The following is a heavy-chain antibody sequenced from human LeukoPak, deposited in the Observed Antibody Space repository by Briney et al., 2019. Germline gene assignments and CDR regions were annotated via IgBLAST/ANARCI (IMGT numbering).Heavy chain of an antibody. V-gene: IGHV3-21*01. CDR1: GFTFRSYS. J-gene: IGHJ6*02. Sequence: GGSLRLSCAASGFTFRSYSMKWVRPAPGKGMEWVSSIRSNSSYICDSEVVKSRVSISRDNAKNSLYLQMNRLRGEDTAVYYCARDWSDNWSDRGINYYYGMNVWGQGTTVTVSS. CDR3: ARDWSDNWSDRGINYYYGMNV. CDR2: IRSNSSYI. D-gene: IGHD1-1*01.